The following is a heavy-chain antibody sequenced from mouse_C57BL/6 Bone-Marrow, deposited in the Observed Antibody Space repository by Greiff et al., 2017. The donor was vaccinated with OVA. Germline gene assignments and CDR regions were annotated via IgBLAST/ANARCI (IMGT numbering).Heavy chain of an antibody. CDR2: IHPTSGST. J-gene: IGHJ4*01. D-gene: IGHD3-3*01. Sequence: QVQLQQPGAELVKPGPSVKLSCKASGYTFTSYWMHWVKQRPGPGLEWIGMIHPTSGSTNYNEKFNSKATLTVDKSSSTAYMQLSSLTSEDSADYYCARGLGGAMDYWGQGTSVTVSS. V-gene: IGHV1-64*01. CDR3: ARGLGGAMDY. CDR1: GYTFTSYW.